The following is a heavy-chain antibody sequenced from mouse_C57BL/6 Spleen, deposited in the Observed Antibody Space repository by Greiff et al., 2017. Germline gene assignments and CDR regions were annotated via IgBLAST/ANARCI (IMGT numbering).Heavy chain of an antibody. Sequence: LKQSGAELVRPGSSVKLSCKDSYFAFMASAMHWVKQRPGHGLEWIGSFTIYSVSTEYSENFKGKATLTANTSSSTDYMELRRLTSEDDEVYDCERESYEYGYAMDYWGQGTSVTVAS. V-gene: IGHV1-49*01. CDR1: YFAFMASA. J-gene: IGHJ4*01. CDR3: ERESYEYGYAMDY. D-gene: IGHD2-4*01. CDR2: FTIYSVST.